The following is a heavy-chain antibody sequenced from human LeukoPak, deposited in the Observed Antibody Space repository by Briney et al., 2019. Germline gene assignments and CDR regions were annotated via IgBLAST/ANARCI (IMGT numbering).Heavy chain of an antibody. CDR3: AKWSGDSGDYRIVY. CDR1: GFTFSSYG. Sequence: GRSLRLSCAASGFTFSSYGMHWVRQAPGKGLEWVAGISDDGNRKYYADSVQGRFTISRDDSKSTVSLQMNSLRAEDTAVYYCAKWSGDSGDYRIVYWGQGTLVTVSS. V-gene: IGHV3-30*18. J-gene: IGHJ4*02. CDR2: ISDDGNRK. D-gene: IGHD4-17*01.